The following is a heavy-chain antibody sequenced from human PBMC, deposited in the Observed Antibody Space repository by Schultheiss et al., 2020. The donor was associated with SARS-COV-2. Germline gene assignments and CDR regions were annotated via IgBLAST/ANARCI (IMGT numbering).Heavy chain of an antibody. CDR3: SSSPRQQPNY. V-gene: IGHV3-23*01. Sequence: GGSLRLSCAASGFTFSSYAMTWVRQAPGKGLEWVSAISGSGGTTSYADSVKGRFSISRDSSKNTLYLQMNSLRAEDTAVYYCSSSPRQQPNYWGQGTLVTVSS. CDR1: GFTFSSYA. CDR2: ISGSGGTT. J-gene: IGHJ4*02. D-gene: IGHD6-13*01.